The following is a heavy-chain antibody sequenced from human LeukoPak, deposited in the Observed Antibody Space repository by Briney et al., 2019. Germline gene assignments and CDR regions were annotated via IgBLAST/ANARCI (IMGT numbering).Heavy chain of an antibody. J-gene: IGHJ6*02. D-gene: IGHD5-18*01. Sequence: SETLSLTCTVSGGSISSSSYYWGWIRQRAEKGLEWIGSIYYSGSTYYNPSLKSRVTISVDTSKNQFSLKLSTVTAADTAVYYCARLAAMVPGDYYGMDVWGQGTTVTVSS. CDR3: ARLAAMVPGDYYGMDV. CDR2: IYYSGST. V-gene: IGHV4-39*01. CDR1: GGSISSSSYY.